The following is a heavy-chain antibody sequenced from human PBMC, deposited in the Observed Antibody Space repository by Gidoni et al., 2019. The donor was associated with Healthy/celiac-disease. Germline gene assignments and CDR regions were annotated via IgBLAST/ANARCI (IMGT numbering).Heavy chain of an antibody. CDR3: AKDLSPSVDSGYYDSSGYYRHRAFDY. CDR2: ISYDGSNK. D-gene: IGHD3-22*01. V-gene: IGHV3-30*18. CDR1: GFTFSSYG. J-gene: IGHJ4*02. Sequence: QVQLLESGGGVVQPGRSLRLSCAASGFTFSSYGMHWVRQAPGKGLEWVAVISYDGSNKYYADSVKGRFTISRDNSKNTLYLQMNSLRAEDTAVYYCAKDLSPSVDSGYYDSSGYYRHRAFDYWGQGTLVTVSS.